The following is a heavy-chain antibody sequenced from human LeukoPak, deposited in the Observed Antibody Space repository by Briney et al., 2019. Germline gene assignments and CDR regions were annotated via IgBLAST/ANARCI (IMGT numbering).Heavy chain of an antibody. Sequence: SETLSLTCTVSGGSISSSSYYWGWIRQPPGKGLEWIGSIYYSGSTYYNPSLKSRVTISVDRPKNQFFLNVTSLTAADTAVYYCARSRQASGLLSSWGQGTPVVVSS. CDR3: ARSRQASGLLSS. D-gene: IGHD3-10*01. J-gene: IGHJ5*02. CDR2: IYYSGST. CDR1: GGSISSSSYY. V-gene: IGHV4-39*07.